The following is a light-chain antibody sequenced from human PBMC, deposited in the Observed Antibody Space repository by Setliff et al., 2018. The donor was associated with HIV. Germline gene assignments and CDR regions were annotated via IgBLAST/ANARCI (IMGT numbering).Light chain of an antibody. CDR3: GSCTTTSPCA. J-gene: IGLJ1*01. CDR2: EVS. CDR1: SSDVGSYNL. V-gene: IGLV2-14*02. Sequence: QSALTQPASVSGSPGQSITISCTGTSSDVGSYNLVSWYQQHPGKAPKLMIYEVSSRPSGISSRFSGSKSGNTASLTISGLQAEDEADYYCGSCTTTSPCAFGTGTKVTVL.